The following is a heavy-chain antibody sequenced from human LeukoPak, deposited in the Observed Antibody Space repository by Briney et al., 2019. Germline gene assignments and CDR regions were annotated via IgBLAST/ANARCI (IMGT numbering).Heavy chain of an antibody. V-gene: IGHV3-30*14. CDR1: GFTFSSYA. CDR2: ISYDGSNK. CDR3: ARVTDGDYPDY. Sequence: PGGSLRLSCAASGFTFSSYAMHWVRQAPGKGLEWVAVISYDGSNKYYADSVKGRFTISRDSSKNTLYLQMNSLRGEDTAVYYCARVTDGDYPDYWSQGTLVTVSS. J-gene: IGHJ4*02. D-gene: IGHD4-17*01.